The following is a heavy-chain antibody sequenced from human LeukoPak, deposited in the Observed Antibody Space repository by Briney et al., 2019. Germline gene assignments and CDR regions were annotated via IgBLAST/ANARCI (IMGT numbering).Heavy chain of an antibody. CDR2: IYYSGST. CDR1: GGSISSGDYY. J-gene: IGHJ6*03. V-gene: IGHV4-30-4*08. Sequence: SQTLSLTCTVSGGSISSGDYYWSWIRQPPGKGLEWIGYIYYSGSTYYNPSLKSRVTISVDTSKNQFSLKLSSVTAADTAVHYCAREAADYEYYYYYYMDVWGKGTTVTVSS. D-gene: IGHD4-17*01. CDR3: AREAADYEYYYYYYMDV.